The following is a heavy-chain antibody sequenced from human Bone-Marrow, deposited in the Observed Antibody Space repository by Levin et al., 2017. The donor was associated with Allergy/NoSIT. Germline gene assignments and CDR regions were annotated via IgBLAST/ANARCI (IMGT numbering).Heavy chain of an antibody. V-gene: IGHV3-43*01. CDR2: ISWDGYTT. D-gene: IGHD3/OR15-3a*01. Sequence: GESLKISCAASGFTFDDYTMHWVRQAPGKGLEWVSLISWDGYTTYYADSVKGRFTVSRDNSKNSLYLEMNSLRTEDTALYYCAKALHRFLDWLSFDYCGQGTLVTVSS. J-gene: IGHJ4*02. CDR1: GFTFDDYT. CDR3: AKALHRFLDWLSFDY.